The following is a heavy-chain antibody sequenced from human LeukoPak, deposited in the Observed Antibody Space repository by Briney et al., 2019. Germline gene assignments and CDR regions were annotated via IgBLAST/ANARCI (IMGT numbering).Heavy chain of an antibody. CDR3: ASGLYGGLFDN. J-gene: IGHJ4*02. Sequence: GGSLRLSCVMSGFTFSNYAVNWVRQAPGKGLEWISDNSTDSGSTYHIESVRGRFTISRDNSKSTLYLQMNSLRADDTAVYYCASGLYGGLFDNWGQGTLVTVSS. D-gene: IGHD5-12*01. CDR1: GFTFSNYA. CDR2: NSTDSGST. V-gene: IGHV3-23*01.